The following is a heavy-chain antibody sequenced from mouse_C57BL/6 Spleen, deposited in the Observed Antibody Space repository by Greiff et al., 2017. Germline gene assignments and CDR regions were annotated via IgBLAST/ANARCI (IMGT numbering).Heavy chain of an antibody. V-gene: IGHV14-4*01. Sequence: VQLQQSGAELVRPGASVKLSCTASGFNIKDDYMHWVKQRPEQGLEWIGWIEPENGDTEYASKFQGKATITADTSSNTAYLQLSSLTSEDTAVYYCTPPHYYGTGFAYWGQGTLVTVSA. CDR1: GFNIKDDY. D-gene: IGHD1-1*01. J-gene: IGHJ3*01. CDR3: TPPHYYGTGFAY. CDR2: IEPENGDT.